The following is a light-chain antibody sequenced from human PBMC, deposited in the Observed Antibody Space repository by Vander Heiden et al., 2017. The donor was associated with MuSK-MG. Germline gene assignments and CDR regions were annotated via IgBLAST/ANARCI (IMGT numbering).Light chain of an antibody. Sequence: DIVMTQSPDSLAVSLGERATINCKSSQSVLYSSNNKNYLAWYQQKPGQPPKLLIYWASTRESGVPDRFSGSGSGTDFTLTISSLQAEDVAVYYCQRDASTPGTFGHGTKVDIK. J-gene: IGKJ3*01. CDR3: QRDASTPGT. CDR2: WAS. CDR1: QSVLYSSNNKNY. V-gene: IGKV4-1*01.